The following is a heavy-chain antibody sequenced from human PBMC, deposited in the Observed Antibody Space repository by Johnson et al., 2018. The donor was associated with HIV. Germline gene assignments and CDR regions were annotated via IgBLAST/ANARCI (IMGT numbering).Heavy chain of an antibody. V-gene: IGHV3-NL1*01. J-gene: IGHJ3*02. CDR1: GFTFSSYA. Sequence: QVQLVESGGGVVQPGRSLRLSCAASGFTFSSYAMHWVRQAPGKGLECVSVSYRGGSAYYADGVKGRFTISRDNAKTSLYLQMNSLRVEDTAVYYVRVVGDAFDIWGQGTMVTVSS. CDR3: RVVGDAFDI. D-gene: IGHD2-15*01. CDR2: SYRGGSA.